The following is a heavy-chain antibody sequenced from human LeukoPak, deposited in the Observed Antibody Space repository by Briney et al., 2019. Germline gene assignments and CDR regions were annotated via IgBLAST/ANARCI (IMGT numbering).Heavy chain of an antibody. CDR3: ANLLRWEPY. CDR1: GFNFRTYA. CDR2: ISGSDPGT. Sequence: GGSLRLSCAASGFNFRTYAMSWVRQAPGKGLEWVSAISGSDPGTYHADSVKGRFTISRDNSKNTLYLQMNSLRAEDTAVYYCANLLRWEPYWGQGTLVTVSS. V-gene: IGHV3-23*01. J-gene: IGHJ4*02. D-gene: IGHD4-23*01.